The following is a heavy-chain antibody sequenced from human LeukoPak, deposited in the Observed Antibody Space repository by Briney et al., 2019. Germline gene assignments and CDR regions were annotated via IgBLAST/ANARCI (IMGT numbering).Heavy chain of an antibody. CDR2: ISSSSSYT. CDR3: AREVSSGGWFDP. CDR1: GFTFSDYY. J-gene: IGHJ5*02. D-gene: IGHD3-10*01. V-gene: IGHV3-11*05. Sequence: GGSLRLSCAASGFTFSDYYMSWIRQAPGKGREWVSYISSSSSYTNHADSAKGRFTISRDNAKNSLYLQMNSLRAEDTAVYYCAREVSSGGWFDPWGQGTLVTVSS.